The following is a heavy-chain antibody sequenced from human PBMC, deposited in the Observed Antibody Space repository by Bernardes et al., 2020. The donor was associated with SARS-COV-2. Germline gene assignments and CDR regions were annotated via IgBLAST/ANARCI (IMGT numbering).Heavy chain of an antibody. CDR2: INAGNGNT. J-gene: IGHJ4*02. V-gene: IGHV1-3*01. Sequence: ASVKVSCKASGYILTNYGIHWVRQAPGQRLEWMGWINAGNGNTKYSQKLQGRVTITTDTSANTAYMELSSLRSEDTAVYFCAREVTVAGDYWGQGTLVTVSS. CDR3: AREVTVAGDY. CDR1: GYILTNYG. D-gene: IGHD6-19*01.